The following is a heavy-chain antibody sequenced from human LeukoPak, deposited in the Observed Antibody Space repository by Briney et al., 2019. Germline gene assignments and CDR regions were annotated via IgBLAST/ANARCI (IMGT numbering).Heavy chain of an antibody. CDR2: INHSGST. CDR3: ARLWRWLQQGDY. CDR1: GGSSSGYS. J-gene: IGHJ4*02. D-gene: IGHD5-24*01. Sequence: SETLSLTCAVYGGSSSGYSWSWIRQPPGKGLEWIGEINHSGSTNYNPSLKSRVTISVDTSKNQFSLKLSSVTAADTAVYYCARLWRWLQQGDYWGQGTLVTVSS. V-gene: IGHV4-34*01.